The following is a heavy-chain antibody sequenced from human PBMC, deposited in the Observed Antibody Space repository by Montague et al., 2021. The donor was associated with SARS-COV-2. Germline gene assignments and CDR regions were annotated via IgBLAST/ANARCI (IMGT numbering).Heavy chain of an antibody. J-gene: IGHJ4*02. CDR3: ARHYSVTLPAVH. D-gene: IGHD4-11*01. CDR1: GGSISSFY. CDR2: ISDSGST. V-gene: IGHV4-59*08. Sequence: SETLSLTCTVSGGSISSFYWSWFRQPPGKGLEWIGYISDSGSTNYNPSLTSRVTMSVDTSKNQFSLKVNSVTAADTAVYYCARHYSVTLPAVHWGQGTLVTVSS.